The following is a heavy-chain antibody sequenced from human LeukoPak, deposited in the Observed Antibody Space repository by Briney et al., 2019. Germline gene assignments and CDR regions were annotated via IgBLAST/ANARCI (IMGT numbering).Heavy chain of an antibody. CDR3: AKARRQWELPSYYFDY. V-gene: IGHV3-23*01. CDR1: GFTFSSYG. D-gene: IGHD1-26*01. CDR2: ISGSGGST. J-gene: IGHJ4*02. Sequence: GGTLRLSCAASGFTFSSYGMSWVRQAPGKGLEWVSAISGSGGSTYYADSVKGRFTIPRDNSKNTLYLQTNSLRAEDTAVYYCAKARRQWELPSYYFDYWGQGTLVTVSS.